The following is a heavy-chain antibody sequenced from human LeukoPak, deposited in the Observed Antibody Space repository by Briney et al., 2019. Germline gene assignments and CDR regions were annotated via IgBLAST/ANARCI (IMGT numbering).Heavy chain of an antibody. CDR1: SNTFVTYG. CDR2: ISPNNGNT. V-gene: IGHV1-18*01. CDR3: ARVTTVGATKDFDP. D-gene: IGHD1-26*01. Sequence: SSVKLSCKASSNTFVTYGISWVRQAPGHGLEWMGWISPNNGNTNYAQKFRGRVTMTRDTSTSTAYMELRSLRSDDAAVYYCARVTTVGATKDFDPWGQGTLVTV. J-gene: IGHJ5*02.